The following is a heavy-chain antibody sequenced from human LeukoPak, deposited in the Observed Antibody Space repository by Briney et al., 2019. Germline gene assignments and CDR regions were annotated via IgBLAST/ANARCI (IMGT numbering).Heavy chain of an antibody. CDR2: MNPNSGNT. D-gene: IGHD5-18*01. CDR3: ARVGYSYGFYYYYYMDV. V-gene: IGHV1-8*03. Sequence: ASVKVSCKVSGYTLTELSMHWVRQATGQGLEWMGWMNPNSGNTGYAQKFQGRVTITRNTSISTAYMELSSLRSEDTAVYYCARVGYSYGFYYYYYMDVWGKGTTVTVSS. J-gene: IGHJ6*03. CDR1: GYTLTELS.